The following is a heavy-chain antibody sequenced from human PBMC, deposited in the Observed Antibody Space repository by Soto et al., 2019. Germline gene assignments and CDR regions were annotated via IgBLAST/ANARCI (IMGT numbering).Heavy chain of an antibody. CDR2: VSPPLRTS. V-gene: IGHV1-69*01. J-gene: IGHJ6*02. CDR1: GVSFNNNG. D-gene: IGHD3-10*01. Sequence: QVQLVQSGAEVKKPGSSVKVSCKTSGVSFNNNGIGWVRQAPGHGLERMGGVSPPLRTSKYARKFQGRISVNADAATGTVNMELSSLTSEDTAQYYCASVLYYGSGSYSTYGMDVWGQGTTVTVSS. CDR3: ASVLYYGSGSYSTYGMDV.